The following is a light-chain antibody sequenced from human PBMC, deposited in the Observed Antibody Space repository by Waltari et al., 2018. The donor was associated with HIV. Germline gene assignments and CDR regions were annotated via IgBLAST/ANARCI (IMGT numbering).Light chain of an antibody. CDR2: FAL. CDR1: NSESKS. J-gene: IGLJ2*01. V-gene: IGLV3-21*04. Sequence: YELTQPPSVSVAPGQTAMITCGGNNSESKSVQWYQQKPGQAPVLVIYFALDRPSGIPERFSGSVSGNTATLTISRVDAGDEADYYCQVWDRSSDQVIFGGGTKLTVL. CDR3: QVWDRSSDQVI.